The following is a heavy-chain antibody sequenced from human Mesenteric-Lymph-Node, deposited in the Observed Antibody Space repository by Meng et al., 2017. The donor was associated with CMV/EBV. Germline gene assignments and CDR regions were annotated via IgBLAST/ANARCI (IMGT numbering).Heavy chain of an antibody. CDR3: ARGIRRVAAAGRDRYYFDY. D-gene: IGHD6-13*01. Sequence: ASVKVSCKASGYTFTSYYMHWVRQAPGQGLEWMAIINPSGGGRSYAQKFQGRVTMTRNTSISTAYMELSSLRSEDTAVYYCARGIRRVAAAGRDRYYFDYWGQGTLVTVSS. CDR2: INPSGGGR. CDR1: GYTFTSYY. J-gene: IGHJ4*02. V-gene: IGHV1-46*01.